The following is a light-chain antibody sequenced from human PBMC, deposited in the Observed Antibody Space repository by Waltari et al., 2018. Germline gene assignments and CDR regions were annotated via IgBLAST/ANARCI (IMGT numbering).Light chain of an antibody. V-gene: IGKV3-15*01. J-gene: IGKJ2*01. CDR1: QSISTM. CDR3: QQYNDWPYT. CDR2: GAS. Sequence: EIVMTQSPATLAVSPGERATLSCRASQSISTMLAWYQRKPGQAPRFLIYGASTRAPGIPARFSGSGSGTEYTLTISSLQSEDFAVYYCQQYNDWPYTFGQGTKLEIK.